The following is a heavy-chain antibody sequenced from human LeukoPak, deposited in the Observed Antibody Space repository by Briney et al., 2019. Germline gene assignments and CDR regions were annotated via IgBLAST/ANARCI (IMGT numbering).Heavy chain of an antibody. D-gene: IGHD1-26*01. V-gene: IGHV3-33*01. CDR1: GFSFSTSG. CDR2: MWSDGSNV. J-gene: IGHJ4*02. CDR3: VRDEHGSADY. Sequence: GGSLRLSCEGSGFSFSTSGMHWVRQAPGKGLEWVAVMWSDGSNVNYIGAVKGRFTISRDNSKNTLYLQMSSLRPDDTGVYYCVRDEHGSADYWGRGTLVTVSS.